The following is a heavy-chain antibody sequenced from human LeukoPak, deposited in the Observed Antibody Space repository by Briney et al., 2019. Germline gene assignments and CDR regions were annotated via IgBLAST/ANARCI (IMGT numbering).Heavy chain of an antibody. CDR2: IASDGTI. CDR1: GFLLSTSE. D-gene: IGHD3-22*01. J-gene: IGHJ3*02. V-gene: IGHV3-48*03. Sequence: GGSRRLSSVASGFLLSTSEMNWVRQAPGGGLGWVSFIASDGTIYYADSVNGRFTLSRDNARNSLYLPMNSLRPEDTALYYCAKDMRIDDNLDIWGQGTMVVVSS. CDR3: AKDMRIDDNLDI.